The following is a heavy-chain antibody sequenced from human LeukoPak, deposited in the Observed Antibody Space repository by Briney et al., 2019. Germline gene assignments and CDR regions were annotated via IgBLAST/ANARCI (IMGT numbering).Heavy chain of an antibody. CDR1: GFTFDDYA. J-gene: IGHJ4*02. Sequence: GGSLRLSCAASGFTFDDYAMHWVRQAPGKGLEWVSGISWNSGSIGYADSVKGRFTISRDNAKNSLYLQMNSLRAEDTALYYCARGPYSSGWTPYDYWGQGTLVTVSS. V-gene: IGHV3-9*01. D-gene: IGHD6-19*01. CDR3: ARGPYSSGWTPYDY. CDR2: ISWNSGSI.